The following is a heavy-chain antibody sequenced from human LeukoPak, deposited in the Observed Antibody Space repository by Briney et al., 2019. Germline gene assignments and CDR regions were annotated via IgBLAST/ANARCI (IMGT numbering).Heavy chain of an antibody. CDR3: AREPHTYYDILTGAAGAKMADY. Sequence: VASVKVSCKASGYTFNAYYIHWVRQAPGQGLEWMGWINPNSGVTNYAQKFQGRVTMTRDTSISTAYMELSRLRSDDTAVYYCAREPHTYYDILTGAAGAKMADYWGQGTLVTVSS. CDR1: GYTFNAYY. CDR2: INPNSGVT. D-gene: IGHD3-9*01. V-gene: IGHV1-2*02. J-gene: IGHJ4*02.